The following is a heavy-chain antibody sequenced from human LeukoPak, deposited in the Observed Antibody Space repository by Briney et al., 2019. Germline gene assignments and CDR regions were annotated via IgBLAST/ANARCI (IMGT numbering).Heavy chain of an antibody. V-gene: IGHV4-59*01. D-gene: IGHD3-22*01. Sequence: PSETLSLTCTVSGGSIRSYYWRWLRQPPGKGLEWVGYIYYSGSTNYNASLKSRVTISVDTSKNQFSLKLSSVTAADAAVYYCARTYYYVSSAYYLDYWGQGTLVTVSS. CDR3: ARTYYYVSSAYYLDY. CDR2: IYYSGST. CDR1: GGSIRSYY. J-gene: IGHJ4*02.